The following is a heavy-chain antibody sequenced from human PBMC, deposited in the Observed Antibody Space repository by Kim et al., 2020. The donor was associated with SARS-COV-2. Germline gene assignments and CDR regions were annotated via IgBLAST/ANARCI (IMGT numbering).Heavy chain of an antibody. CDR3: ARDKSGYSSSWWTYNWF. CDR2: ISYDGSNK. Sequence: GGSLRLSCAASGFTFSSYAMHWVRQAPGKGLEWVAVISYDGSNKYYADSVKGRFTISRDNSKNTLYLQMNSLRAEDTAVYYCARDKSGYSSSWWTYNWF. CDR1: GFTFSSYA. J-gene: IGHJ5*01. V-gene: IGHV3-30*04. D-gene: IGHD6-13*01.